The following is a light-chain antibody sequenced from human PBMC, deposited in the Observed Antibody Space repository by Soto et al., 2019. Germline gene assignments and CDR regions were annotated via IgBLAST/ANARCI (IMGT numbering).Light chain of an antibody. J-gene: IGKJ4*01. CDR3: QQYNNWPRVT. Sequence: VLTQSASPLFLSPGYRASLSCRATQSVRSNLAWYQQKPGQPPRLLIYGASTRATGIPARFSGSGSGTEFTLTISSLQSEDFAVYYCQQYNNWPRVTFGGGTKVDIK. V-gene: IGKV3-15*01. CDR2: GAS. CDR1: QSVRSN.